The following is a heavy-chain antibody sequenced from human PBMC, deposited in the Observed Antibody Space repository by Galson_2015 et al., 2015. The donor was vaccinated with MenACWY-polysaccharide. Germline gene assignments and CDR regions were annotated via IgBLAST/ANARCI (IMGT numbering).Heavy chain of an antibody. D-gene: IGHD4-17*01. V-gene: IGHV3-21*01. CDR2: ISSSSSYI. J-gene: IGHJ4*02. CDR3: ARDTPDYGDDY. Sequence: SLRLSCAASGFTFSSYSMNWVRQAPGKGLEWVSSISSSSSYIYYADSVEGRFTISRDNAKNSLYLQMNSLRAEDTAVYYCARDTPDYGDDYWGQGTLVTVSS. CDR1: GFTFSSYS.